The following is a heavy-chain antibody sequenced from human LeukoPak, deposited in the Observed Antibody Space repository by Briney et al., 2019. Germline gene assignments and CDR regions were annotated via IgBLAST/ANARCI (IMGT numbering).Heavy chain of an antibody. Sequence: GGSLRLSCAASGFTITSWSMNWVRQAPGKGLEWLSYISSGGSPIYYADSVKGRFTISRDDAKNLVYLQMNSLRAEDTAVYYCTYLRTPYYNDKWVDPWGQGALVIVSS. D-gene: IGHD3/OR15-3a*01. CDR2: ISSGGSPI. CDR1: GFTITSWS. J-gene: IGHJ5*02. V-gene: IGHV3-48*04. CDR3: TYLRTPYYNDKWVDP.